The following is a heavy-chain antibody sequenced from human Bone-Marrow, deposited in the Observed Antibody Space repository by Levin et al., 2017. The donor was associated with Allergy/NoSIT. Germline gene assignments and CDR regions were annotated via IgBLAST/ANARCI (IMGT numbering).Heavy chain of an antibody. Sequence: ASVKVSCKASGYTFTSYDINWVRQATGQGLEWMGWMNPNSGNTGYAQKFQGRVTMTRNTSISTAYMELSSLRSEDTAVYYCARGQWGDSMVQGVILPLYYYYMDVWGKGTTVTVSS. CDR2: MNPNSGNT. CDR1: GYTFTSYD. V-gene: IGHV1-8*01. CDR3: ARGQWGDSMVQGVILPLYYYYMDV. D-gene: IGHD3-10*01. J-gene: IGHJ6*03.